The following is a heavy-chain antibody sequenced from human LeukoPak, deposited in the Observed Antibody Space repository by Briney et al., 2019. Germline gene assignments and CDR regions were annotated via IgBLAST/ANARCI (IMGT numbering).Heavy chain of an antibody. Sequence: GTSLRLSCAASGFTFISYAIHWVRQAPGKGLEWVAVISFHGTDTFYADSVKGRFTISRDNSKNTLYLQMNSLRAEDTAVYYCARGISMVRGVIEYYFDYWGQGTLVTVSS. CDR2: ISFHGTDT. CDR1: GFTFISYA. V-gene: IGHV3-30*04. J-gene: IGHJ4*02. CDR3: ARGISMVRGVIEYYFDY. D-gene: IGHD3-10*01.